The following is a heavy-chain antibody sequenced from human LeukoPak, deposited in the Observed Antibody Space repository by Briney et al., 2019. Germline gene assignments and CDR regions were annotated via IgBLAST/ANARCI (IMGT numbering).Heavy chain of an antibody. J-gene: IGHJ4*02. V-gene: IGHV3-48*03. CDR1: GFTFSSYE. CDR2: ISSSGSTI. CDR3: ARAPRYDSSGYYAY. D-gene: IGHD3-22*01. Sequence: PGGSLRLSCAASGFTFSSYEMNWVRQAPGKGLEWVSYISSSGSTIYYADSVKGRFTISRDNAKNSLYLQMNSLRAEDTAVYYCARAPRYDSSGYYAYWGQGTLVTVSS.